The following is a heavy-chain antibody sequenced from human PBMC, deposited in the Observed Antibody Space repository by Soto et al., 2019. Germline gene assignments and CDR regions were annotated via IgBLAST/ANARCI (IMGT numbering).Heavy chain of an antibody. Sequence: SETLSLTCTVSGGSITSYYWSWIRQPPGKGLELIGYISYPGSTNYNPSLKSRVAISVDTSKNQFSLNLRSVTAADTAVYCCATRSSIYGDLVDYWGQGTLVTVSS. J-gene: IGHJ4*02. CDR1: GGSITSYY. CDR2: ISYPGST. V-gene: IGHV4-59*01. CDR3: ATRSSIYGDLVDY. D-gene: IGHD4-17*01.